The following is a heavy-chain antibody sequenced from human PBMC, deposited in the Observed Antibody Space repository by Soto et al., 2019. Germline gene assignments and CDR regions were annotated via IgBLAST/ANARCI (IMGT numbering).Heavy chain of an antibody. CDR2: ISYDGSNK. CDR1: GFTFSSYG. D-gene: IGHD3-10*01. CDR3: AKEGYYYGSGSSARWFDP. V-gene: IGHV3-30*18. Sequence: QVQLVESGGGVVQPGRSLRLSCAASGFTFSSYGMHWVRQAPGKGLEWVAVISYDGSNKYYADSVKGRFTISRDNSKNTLYLQMNSLRAEDTDVYYCAKEGYYYGSGSSARWFDPWGQVTLVTVSS. J-gene: IGHJ5*02.